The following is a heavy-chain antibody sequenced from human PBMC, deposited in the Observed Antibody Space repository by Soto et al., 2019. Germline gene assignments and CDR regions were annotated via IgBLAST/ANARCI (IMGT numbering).Heavy chain of an antibody. CDR1: GFTFSSFA. CDR3: ARPFSSGSGSSYQTFDI. V-gene: IGHV3-23*01. D-gene: IGHD3-10*01. Sequence: GGSLRLSCAASGFTFSSFAMSWVRQAPGKGLEWVSSFAGSGVTTHYADSVKGRFTISRDNSMNTLYLQMDSLRAEDTALYYCARPFSSGSGSSYQTFDIWGQGTMVTVSS. J-gene: IGHJ3*02. CDR2: FAGSGVTT.